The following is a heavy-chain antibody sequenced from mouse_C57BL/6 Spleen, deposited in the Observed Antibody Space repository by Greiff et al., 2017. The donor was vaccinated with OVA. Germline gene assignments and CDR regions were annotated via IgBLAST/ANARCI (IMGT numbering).Heavy chain of an antibody. CDR1: GYSITSGYY. Sequence: EVKLMESGPGLVKPSQSLSLTCSVTGYSITSGYYWNWIRQFPGNKLEWMGYISYDGSNNYNPSLKNRISITRDTSKNQFFLKLNSVTTEDTATYYCARESALGIYYDLDYWGQGTTLTVSS. CDR2: ISYDGSN. CDR3: ARESALGIYYDLDY. D-gene: IGHD2-4*01. J-gene: IGHJ2*01. V-gene: IGHV3-6*01.